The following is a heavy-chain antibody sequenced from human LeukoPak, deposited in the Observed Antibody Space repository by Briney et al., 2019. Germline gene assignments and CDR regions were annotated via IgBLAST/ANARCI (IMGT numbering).Heavy chain of an antibody. D-gene: IGHD6-19*01. Sequence: GGSLRLSCAASGFTFSSYGMHRVRQAPGKGLEWVAVISYDGSNKYYADPVKGRFTISRDNSKNTLYLQMNSLRAEDTAVYYCAKDPRGGQWLEGLDYWGQGTLVTVSS. CDR3: AKDPRGGQWLEGLDY. V-gene: IGHV3-30*18. J-gene: IGHJ4*02. CDR2: ISYDGSNK. CDR1: GFTFSSYG.